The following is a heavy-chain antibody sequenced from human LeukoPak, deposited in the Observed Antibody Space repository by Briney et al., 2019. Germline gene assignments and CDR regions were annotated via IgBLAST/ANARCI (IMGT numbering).Heavy chain of an antibody. J-gene: IGHJ5*02. V-gene: IGHV3-30*02. CDR3: TKDLMRDRWFGES. Sequence: GGSLRLSCSAFGFTFSTYGMHWVRQAPGEWLEWVVFLRYDGSHKYYANSVKGRFTISRDDSKYTLYLQMNSLRVEDTAVYYCTKDLMRDRWFGESWGQGTLVTVSS. D-gene: IGHD3-10*01. CDR2: LRYDGSHK. CDR1: GFTFSTYG.